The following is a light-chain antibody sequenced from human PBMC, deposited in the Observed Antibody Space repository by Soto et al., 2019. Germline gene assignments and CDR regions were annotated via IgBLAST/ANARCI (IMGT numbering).Light chain of an antibody. J-gene: IGKJ1*01. Sequence: EIMMTQSPGTLSASPGERATLSCRASQSVSSNLAWYQQKPGQAPRLLIYAVSTRATGIPARFSGSGSGTEFTLTISSLQSEDFAVYDCQQYNKWPLTFGQGTKVEIK. V-gene: IGKV3-15*01. CDR1: QSVSSN. CDR2: AVS. CDR3: QQYNKWPLT.